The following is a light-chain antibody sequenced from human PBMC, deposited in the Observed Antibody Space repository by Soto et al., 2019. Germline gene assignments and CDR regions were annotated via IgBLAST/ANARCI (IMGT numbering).Light chain of an antibody. CDR3: QQYSSSPPEFT. CDR2: GAS. V-gene: IGKV3-20*01. Sequence: EIVLTQSPGTLSLSPGERATLSCRASQSVSSDYFAWYQQKPGQAPRLLIYGASSRATGIPDRFSGSGSGTDFTLTISGLEPEDLAVDYCQQYSSSPPEFTFGQGTRVEIK. CDR1: QSVSSDY. J-gene: IGKJ2*01.